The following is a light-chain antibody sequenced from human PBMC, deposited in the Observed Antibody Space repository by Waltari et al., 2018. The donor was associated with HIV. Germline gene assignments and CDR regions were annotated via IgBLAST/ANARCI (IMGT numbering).Light chain of an antibody. V-gene: IGLV2-14*01. CDR1: SSDVGGYNY. J-gene: IGLJ2*01. CDR2: DVS. Sequence: QSALTQPASVSGSPGQSITIPCTGTSSDVGGYNYVSSYQQHPGKAPKLMIYDVSKRPSGVSNRFSGSKSGNTGSLTISGLQAEDEADYYCSSYTSSSTLVVFGGGTKLTVL. CDR3: SSYTSSSTLVV.